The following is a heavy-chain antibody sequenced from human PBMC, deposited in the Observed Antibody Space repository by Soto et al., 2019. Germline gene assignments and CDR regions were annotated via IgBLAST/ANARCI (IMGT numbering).Heavy chain of an antibody. V-gene: IGHV3-33*01. J-gene: IGHJ3*02. CDR2: TWYDGSKK. Sequence: QVQLVESGGGVVQPGRYLRLSCAESGFSFSSYGMHWVRQARGKGLEWVAITWYDGSKKYYAESVKGRFTVSGDNSKNTLYLQMNSLRAEDTSVYYCARDRGSGWSSDGFDIWGQGTMVTVSS. CDR3: ARDRGSGWSSDGFDI. CDR1: GFSFSSYG. D-gene: IGHD6-19*01.